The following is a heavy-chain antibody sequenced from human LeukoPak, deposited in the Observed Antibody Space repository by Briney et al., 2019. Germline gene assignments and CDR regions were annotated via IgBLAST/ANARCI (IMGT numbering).Heavy chain of an antibody. Sequence: ASVKVSCKASGYTFTTYGINWVRQAPGQGLEWMGWISGYNGNTDYAQKFQGRVAMTTDTSTSTAYMELRSLRSDDTAVYYCARDRDESVYDFRSGHYRYYYYMDVWGRGTTVTVSS. CDR3: ARDRDESVYDFRSGHYRYYYYMDV. D-gene: IGHD3-3*01. CDR2: ISGYNGNT. J-gene: IGHJ6*03. V-gene: IGHV1-18*01. CDR1: GYTFTTYG.